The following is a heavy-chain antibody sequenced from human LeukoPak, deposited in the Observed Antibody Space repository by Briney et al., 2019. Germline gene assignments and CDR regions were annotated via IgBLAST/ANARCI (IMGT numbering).Heavy chain of an antibody. CDR1: GGSFSGYY. Sequence: SETLSLTCAVYGGSFSGYYWSWIRQPPGKGLEWIGEINHSGSTNYNPSLKSRVTISVDTSKNQFSLKLSSVTAADTAVYYCARGYGSGWARVIDIWGQGTMVTVSS. CDR3: ARGYGSGWARVIDI. CDR2: INHSGST. D-gene: IGHD6-19*01. V-gene: IGHV4-34*01. J-gene: IGHJ3*02.